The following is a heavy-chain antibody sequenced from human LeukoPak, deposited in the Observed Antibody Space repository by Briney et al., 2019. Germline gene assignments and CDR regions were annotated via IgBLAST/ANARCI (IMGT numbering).Heavy chain of an antibody. CDR3: ADRGRFGELFE. D-gene: IGHD3-10*01. V-gene: IGHV3-11*01. CDR2: ISTVGNTI. CDR1: GFTFSDYY. Sequence: PGGSLRLSCAASGFTFSDYYMSWIRQAPGKGLEWISYISTVGNTIYYADSVKGRFTISRDNAKNSLYLQMSSLRAEDTAVYYCADRGRFGELFEWGQGTLVTVSS. J-gene: IGHJ4*02.